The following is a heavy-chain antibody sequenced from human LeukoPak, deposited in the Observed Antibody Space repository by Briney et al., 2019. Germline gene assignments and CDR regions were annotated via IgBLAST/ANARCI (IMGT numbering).Heavy chain of an antibody. V-gene: IGHV1-2*02. CDR2: INPNSGGT. CDR3: ARNPDCSSTSCYYYYYYYMDV. J-gene: IGHJ6*03. CDR1: GYTFTGYY. D-gene: IGHD2-2*01. Sequence: ASVKVSCKASGYTFTGYYMHWVRQAPGQGLEWMGWINPNSGGTNYAQKFQGRVTMTRDTSISTAYMELSRLRSDDTAVYYCARNPDCSSTSCYYYYYYYMDVWGKGTTVTVSS.